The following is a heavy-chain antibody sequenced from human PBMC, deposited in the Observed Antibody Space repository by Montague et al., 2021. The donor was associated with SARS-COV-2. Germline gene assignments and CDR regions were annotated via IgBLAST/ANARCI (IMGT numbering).Heavy chain of an antibody. CDR1: GGSISSYY. V-gene: IGHV4-59*12. Sequence: SETLSLTCTVSGGSISSYYWSWIRQPPGKGLEWIGEIYHSGSTNYNPSLKSRVTISVDKSKNQFSLKLSSVTAADTAVYYCARGTIWFGELLTLWYFDYWGQGTLVTVSS. CDR2: IYHSGST. D-gene: IGHD3-10*01. J-gene: IGHJ4*02. CDR3: ARGTIWFGELLTLWYFDY.